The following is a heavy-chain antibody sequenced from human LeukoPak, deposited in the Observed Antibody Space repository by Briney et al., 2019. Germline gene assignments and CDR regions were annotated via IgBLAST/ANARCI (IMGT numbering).Heavy chain of an antibody. Sequence: ASVKVSCKASGGTFSSYAISWVRQAPGQGLEWMGRIIPIFGTANYAQKFQGRVTITTDESTSTAYMELSSLRSEDTAVYYCAREDYYDSSGYFDYWGQGTLVTVSS. CDR2: IIPIFGTA. CDR1: GGTFSSYA. D-gene: IGHD3-22*01. J-gene: IGHJ4*02. V-gene: IGHV1-69*05. CDR3: AREDYYDSSGYFDY.